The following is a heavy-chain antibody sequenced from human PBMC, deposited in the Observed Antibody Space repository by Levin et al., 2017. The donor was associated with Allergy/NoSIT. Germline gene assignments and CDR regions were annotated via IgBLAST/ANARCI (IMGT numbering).Heavy chain of an antibody. Sequence: GGSLRLSCVASGFTFSDYAMHWARQAPGRGLEWVAVISYNGNIKYNADSVQGRFTISRSNSNNTLYLQMNSLRAEDTAVYFCARGPLAAAAHYWGQGTLVTVSS. CDR2: ISYNGNIK. CDR1: GFTFSDYA. V-gene: IGHV3-30*04. J-gene: IGHJ4*02. CDR3: ARGPLAAAAHY. D-gene: IGHD6-13*01.